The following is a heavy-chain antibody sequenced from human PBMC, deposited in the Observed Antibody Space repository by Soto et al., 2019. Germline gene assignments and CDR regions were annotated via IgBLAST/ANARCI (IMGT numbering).Heavy chain of an antibody. CDR2: ISASGDNT. CDR1: GFTFNRYG. J-gene: IGHJ4*02. V-gene: IGHV3-23*01. D-gene: IGHD1-7*01. CDR3: VKLRLELLYLDS. Sequence: XGSLRLSCAASGFTFNRYGMSGVRQAPGKGLEWVSAISASGDNTYYADSVKGRFTISRDSSNNTLYLQMNSLRADDTALYYCVKLRLELLYLDSWGLGALVTVSS.